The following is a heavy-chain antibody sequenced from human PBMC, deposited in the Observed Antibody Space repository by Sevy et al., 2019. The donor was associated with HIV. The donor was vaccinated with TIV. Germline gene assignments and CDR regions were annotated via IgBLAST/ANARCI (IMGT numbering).Heavy chain of an antibody. CDR2: IWFDGSNT. D-gene: IGHD4-17*01. CDR1: GFTFSSYG. CDR3: ARDLEFYDNGDYGAAFMPDY. Sequence: GGSLRLSCAASGFTFSSYGMHWVRQAPGKGLEWVALIWFDGSNTYYADSVKGRFTISRDIAKNTLHLQMNSLRGEDTAVYYCARDLEFYDNGDYGAAFMPDYWGQGTLVTVSS. J-gene: IGHJ4*02. V-gene: IGHV3-33*01.